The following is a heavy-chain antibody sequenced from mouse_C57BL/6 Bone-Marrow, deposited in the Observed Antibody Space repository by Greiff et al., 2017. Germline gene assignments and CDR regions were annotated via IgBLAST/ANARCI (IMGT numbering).Heavy chain of an antibody. V-gene: IGHV5-9-1*02. J-gene: IGHJ4*01. CDR1: GFTFSSYA. CDR3: TRGYYGSVYYYAMDY. D-gene: IGHD1-1*01. Sequence: DVKLVESGEGLVKPGGSLKLSCAASGFTFSSYAMSWVRQTPEKRLEWVAYISSGGDYIYYADTVKGRFTISRDNARNTLYLQMSSLKSEDTSMYYCTRGYYGSVYYYAMDYWVQGTSVTVSS. CDR2: ISSGGDYI.